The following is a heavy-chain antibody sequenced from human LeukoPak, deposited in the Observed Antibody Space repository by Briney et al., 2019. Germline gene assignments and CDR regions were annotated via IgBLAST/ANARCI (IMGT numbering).Heavy chain of an antibody. V-gene: IGHV3-21*01. J-gene: IGHJ4*02. CDR2: ISSSSSYI. CDR1: GFTFSSYS. Sequence: GGSLRLSCAASGFTFSSYSMNWVRQAPGKGLEWVSSISSSSSYIYYADSVKGRFTISRDNAKNSLYLQMNSLRAEDTAVYYCARSASCSGGSCYGVWGYWGQGTLVTVSS. D-gene: IGHD2-15*01. CDR3: ARSASCSGGSCYGVWGY.